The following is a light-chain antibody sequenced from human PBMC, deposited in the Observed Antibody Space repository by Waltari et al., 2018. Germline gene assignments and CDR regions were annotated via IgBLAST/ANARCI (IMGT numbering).Light chain of an antibody. CDR1: SSNIGSNA. Sequence: QSVLTQPPSASGTPGQRVTISCSGSSSNIGSNALNWYPHLPGTAPTLLIYSHDQRPSGVPDRFSGSKSGTSASLAISGLQSEDEADYYCGAWDDRLNVYVFGTGTRVTVL. CDR3: GAWDDRLNVYV. V-gene: IGLV1-44*01. J-gene: IGLJ1*01. CDR2: SHD.